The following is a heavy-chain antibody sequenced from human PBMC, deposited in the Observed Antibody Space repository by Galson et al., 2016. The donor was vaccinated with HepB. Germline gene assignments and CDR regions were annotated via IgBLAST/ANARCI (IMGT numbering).Heavy chain of an antibody. CDR3: ARDRSSGSGSFGY. Sequence: TLSLTCTVSGGSISGGGYYWSWIRQHPGKGLEWIGYIYHSGSTYYNPSLKSRVTISVDTSKNQFSLKLSSVTAADTAVYFCARDRSSGSGSFGYWGHGTLVTVSS. D-gene: IGHD3-10*01. J-gene: IGHJ4*01. CDR2: IYHSGST. V-gene: IGHV4-31*03. CDR1: GGSISGGGYY.